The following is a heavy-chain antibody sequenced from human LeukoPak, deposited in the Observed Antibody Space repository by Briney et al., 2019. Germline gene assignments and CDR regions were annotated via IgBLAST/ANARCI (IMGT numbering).Heavy chain of an antibody. V-gene: IGHV4-39*02. J-gene: IGHJ2*01. CDR3: AMRDVLFWNFDL. CDR2: IYYSGST. CDR1: GGSISSSSYY. D-gene: IGHD3-3*01. Sequence: ASETLSLTCTVSGGSISSSSYYWGWIRQPPGKGLEWIGSIYYSGSTYYNPSLKSRVTISVDTSKNHFSLKVTSVTAADTAVYYCAMRDVLFWNFDLWGRGTLVTVSS.